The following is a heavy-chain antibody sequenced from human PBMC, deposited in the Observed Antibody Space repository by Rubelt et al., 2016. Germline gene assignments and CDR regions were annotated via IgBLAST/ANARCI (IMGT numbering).Heavy chain of an antibody. CDR3: AGESSGSYSLDS. D-gene: IGHD1-26*01. Sequence: QVQLQESGPGLVKPSETLSLTCTVSGGSISRYSWSWIRQPAGKGLEWIGHIYASGNTNYNPSLKSRVTMSLDSSKNQFSLKLRSVTAADTAVYFCAGESSGSYSLDSWGQGVLVTVSS. CDR1: GGSISRYS. V-gene: IGHV4-4*07. CDR2: IYASGNT. J-gene: IGHJ4*02.